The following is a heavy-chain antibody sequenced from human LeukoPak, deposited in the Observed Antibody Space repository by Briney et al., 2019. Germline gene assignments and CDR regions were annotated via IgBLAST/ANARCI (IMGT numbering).Heavy chain of an antibody. Sequence: PGGSLRLSCAASGFTFSSYSMNWVRQAPGKGLEWVSYIGGSSTYIYYADSVKGRFTISRDNAKKSLYLQMNSLRAEDTAVYYCARLGVVVPAVRGYFDDWAREPWSPSPQ. CDR1: GFTFSSYS. J-gene: IGHJ4*02. CDR2: IGGSSTYI. V-gene: IGHV3-21*01. CDR3: ARLGVVVPAVRGYFDD. D-gene: IGHD2-2*01.